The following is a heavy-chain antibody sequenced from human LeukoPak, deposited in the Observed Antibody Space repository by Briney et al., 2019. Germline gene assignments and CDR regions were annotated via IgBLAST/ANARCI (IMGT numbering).Heavy chain of an antibody. CDR3: TRVEKRRDARQGWFDP. Sequence: GGSLRLSCSASGFTFGDYAMSWFRQAPGQGLEWVSFIRSRAHDGTTDYAASVKGRLTISRDDYNSIAYLQMNSLKTEDTAVYYCTRVEKRRDARQGWFDPWGQGTLVTVSS. J-gene: IGHJ5*02. V-gene: IGHV3-49*03. CDR1: GFTFGDYA. CDR2: IRSRAHDGTT.